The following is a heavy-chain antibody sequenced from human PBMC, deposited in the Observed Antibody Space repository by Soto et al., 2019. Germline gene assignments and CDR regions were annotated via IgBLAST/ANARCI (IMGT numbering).Heavy chain of an antibody. CDR3: AKYYGDYGRYYYYYGMDV. CDR2: ISGSGGGT. CDR1: GFTFSSYA. J-gene: IGHJ6*02. Sequence: GGSLRLSCAASGFTFSSYAMSWVRQAPGKGLEWVSAISGSGGGTYYADSVKGRFTISRDNSKNTLYLQMNSLRAEDTAVYYCAKYYGDYGRYYYYYGMDVWGQGTTVTVSS. D-gene: IGHD4-17*01. V-gene: IGHV3-23*01.